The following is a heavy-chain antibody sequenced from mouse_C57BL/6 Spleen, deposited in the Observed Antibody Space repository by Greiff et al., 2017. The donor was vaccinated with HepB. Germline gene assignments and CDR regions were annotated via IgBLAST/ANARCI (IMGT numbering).Heavy chain of an antibody. Sequence: VPLQQPGAELVQPGASVQLSCTASGYTFTSYWMPWVKQRPGQGLEWIGMIHPNSGSTNYHEKFKSKATLTVDKSSSTAYMQLSSLTSEDSAVYYCARPGSDWDFDVWGTGTTVTVSS. V-gene: IGHV1-64*01. J-gene: IGHJ1*03. CDR3: ARPGSDWDFDV. CDR2: IHPNSGST. D-gene: IGHD1-1*01. CDR1: GYTFTSYW.